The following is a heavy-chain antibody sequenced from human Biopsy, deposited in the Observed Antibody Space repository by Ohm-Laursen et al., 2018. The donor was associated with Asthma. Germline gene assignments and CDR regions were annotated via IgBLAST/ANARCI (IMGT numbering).Heavy chain of an antibody. V-gene: IGHV1-69*01. CDR2: INSVFGTT. CDR1: GGTFNTYV. D-gene: IGHD2-2*01. Sequence: SSVKVSCKSLGGTFNTYVIGWVRQAPGQGLEWMGGINSVFGTTTYPQKFQDRVTITADYSTSTVYMELSSLRSEDTAVYYCARKAGSCISRNCYSMDFWGQGTLVTVSS. CDR3: ARKAGSCISRNCYSMDF. J-gene: IGHJ4*02.